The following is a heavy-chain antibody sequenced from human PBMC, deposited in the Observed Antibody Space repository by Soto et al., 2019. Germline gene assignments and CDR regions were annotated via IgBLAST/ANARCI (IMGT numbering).Heavy chain of an antibody. V-gene: IGHV3-48*03. J-gene: IGHJ6*02. Sequence: EVQLLESGGGLVQPGGSLRLSCAASGFTFSSYEMNWVRQAPGKGLEWVSYISSSGSTIYYADSVKGRFTISRDNAKNSLYLQMNSLRAEDTAVYYCARDFLGYYYDSSGYQDVWGQGTTVTVSS. CDR1: GFTFSSYE. CDR2: ISSSGSTI. CDR3: ARDFLGYYYDSSGYQDV. D-gene: IGHD3-22*01.